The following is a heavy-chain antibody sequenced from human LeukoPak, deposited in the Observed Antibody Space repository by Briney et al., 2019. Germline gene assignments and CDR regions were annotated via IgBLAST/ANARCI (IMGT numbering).Heavy chain of an antibody. J-gene: IGHJ6*03. Sequence: GESLKISCKGSGSSFTSYWIGWVRPMPGKGLEWMGIIYPGDSDTRYSPSFQGQVTISADKAISTAYLQWSSLKASDTAMYYCARVGCSSTSCPYYYYYYMDVWGKGTTVTVSS. CDR2: IYPGDSDT. D-gene: IGHD2-2*01. V-gene: IGHV5-51*01. CDR3: ARVGCSSTSCPYYYYYYMDV. CDR1: GSSFTSYW.